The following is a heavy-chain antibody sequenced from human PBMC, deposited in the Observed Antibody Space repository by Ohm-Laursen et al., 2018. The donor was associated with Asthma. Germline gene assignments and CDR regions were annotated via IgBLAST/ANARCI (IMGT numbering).Heavy chain of an antibody. CDR2: ISYDGSNK. V-gene: IGHV3-30-3*01. J-gene: IGHJ4*02. Sequence: SLRLSCAASGFTFSSYAMSWVRQAPGKGLEWVAVISYDGSNKYYADSVKGRFTISRDNAKNSLYLQMNSLRVEDTAVYYCARCHKKVDHEGAYWGQGILVTVSS. CDR1: GFTFSSYA. CDR3: ARCHKKVDHEGAY. D-gene: IGHD1-14*01.